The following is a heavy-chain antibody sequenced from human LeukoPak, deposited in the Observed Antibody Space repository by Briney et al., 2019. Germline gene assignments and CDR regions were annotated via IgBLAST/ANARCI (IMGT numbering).Heavy chain of an antibody. J-gene: IGHJ4*02. D-gene: IGHD2-15*01. CDR1: GFTFSSYA. CDR3: AREDRSGGSCYSYLHY. V-gene: IGHV3-23*01. Sequence: GGSLRLSCSASGFTFSSYAMSWVRQAPGKGLEWVSAIIGRGGSTYYADSGKGRFTISRDNSKNTLHLQMNSLSAEDTAVYHCAREDRSGGSCYSYLHYWGQGTLVTVSS. CDR2: IIGRGGST.